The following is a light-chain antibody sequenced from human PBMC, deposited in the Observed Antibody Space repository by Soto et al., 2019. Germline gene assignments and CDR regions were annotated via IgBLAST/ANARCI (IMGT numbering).Light chain of an antibody. Sequence: EIVMTQSPATLSVSPGERATLSCRASQSVSSNLAWYQQKPGQAPRLLIYGASTRATGIPARFSGSGSGTEFTLTISSLQSEDFAVYYCQQYNNWPRTFGQLTKVEIK. CDR1: QSVSSN. CDR3: QQYNNWPRT. J-gene: IGKJ1*01. CDR2: GAS. V-gene: IGKV3-15*01.